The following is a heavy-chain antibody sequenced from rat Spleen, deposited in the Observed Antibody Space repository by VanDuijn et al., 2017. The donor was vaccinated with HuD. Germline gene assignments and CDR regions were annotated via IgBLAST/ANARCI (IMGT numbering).Heavy chain of an antibody. CDR1: GFTFSNYD. J-gene: IGHJ3*01. CDR2: ISTGGGNT. D-gene: IGHD1-12*02. Sequence: EVQLVESGGGLVQPGRSLKLSCAASGFTFSNYDMAWVRQAPTKGLEWVASISTGGGNTYYRDSVKGRFTISRDNAKSTLYLQMDSRRSEDTATYYCARGGVTMMGLITTDWFAYWGQGTLVTVSS. V-gene: IGHV5S23*01. CDR3: ARGGVTMMGLITTDWFAY.